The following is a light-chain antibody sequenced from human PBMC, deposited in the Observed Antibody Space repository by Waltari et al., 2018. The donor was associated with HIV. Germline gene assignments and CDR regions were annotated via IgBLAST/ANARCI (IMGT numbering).Light chain of an antibody. CDR2: EVS. CDR3: SSYTSSSTLV. Sequence: QSALTQPASVSGSPGQSITISRTGTTSAVGGYHYVSWYQQHPGKAPKLMIYEVSNRPSGVSNRFSGSKSGNTASLTISGLQAEDEADYYCSSYTSSSTLVFGTGTKVTVL. V-gene: IGLV2-14*01. J-gene: IGLJ1*01. CDR1: TSAVGGYHY.